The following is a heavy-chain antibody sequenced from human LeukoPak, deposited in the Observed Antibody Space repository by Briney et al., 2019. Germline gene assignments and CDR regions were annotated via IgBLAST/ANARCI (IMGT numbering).Heavy chain of an antibody. V-gene: IGHV3-23*01. D-gene: IGHD6-19*01. CDR3: ATHDSSAWYVY. CDR2: ISGSGGIT. CDR1: GFTFSSYA. Sequence: GGSLRLSCAASGFTFSSYAMSWVRQAPGKGLEWVSGISGSGGITYYADSVKGRFTISRDNSKNTLYLQMSSLRAEDTAVYYCATHDSSAWYVYWGQGTLVTVSS. J-gene: IGHJ4*02.